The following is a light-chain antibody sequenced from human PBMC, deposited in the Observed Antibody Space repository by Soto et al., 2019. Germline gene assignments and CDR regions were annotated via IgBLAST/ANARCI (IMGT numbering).Light chain of an antibody. Sequence: QSALTQPASVSGSPGQSITISCTGTSREVGGYDYVSWYQHHPGKAPKLMIYEVSSRPSGVSDRFSGSKSGNTDSLTISGLQTEDESDYYCISYTSSRNPYVFGTGTKLTVL. CDR2: EVS. CDR1: SREVGGYDY. J-gene: IGLJ1*01. V-gene: IGLV2-14*01. CDR3: ISYTSSRNPYV.